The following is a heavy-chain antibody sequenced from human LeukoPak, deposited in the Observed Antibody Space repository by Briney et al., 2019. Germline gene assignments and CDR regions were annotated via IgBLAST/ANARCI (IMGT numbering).Heavy chain of an antibody. J-gene: IGHJ4*02. D-gene: IGHD3-3*01. Sequence: SETLSLTCTVSGGSISSYYWSWIRQPPGKGLEWIGYIYYSGSTNYNPSLKSRVTISVDTSKNQFSLKLGSVTAADTAVYYCARDRNFWSGYLDYWGQGTLVTVSS. CDR3: ARDRNFWSGYLDY. CDR1: GGSISSYY. CDR2: IYYSGST. V-gene: IGHV4-59*01.